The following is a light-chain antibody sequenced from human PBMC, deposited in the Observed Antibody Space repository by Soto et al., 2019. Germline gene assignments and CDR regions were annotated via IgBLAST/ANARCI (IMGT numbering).Light chain of an antibody. CDR2: LNSDGSH. V-gene: IGLV4-69*01. J-gene: IGLJ2*01. CDR1: SGHSSYA. Sequence: QPVLTQSPSASASLGASVKLTCTLSSGHSSYAIAWHQQQPEKGPRYLMKLNSDGSHSKGDGIPDRFSGSSSGAERYLPISSLQSEDEADYYCQTWGTGTHVEFGGGTKLTVL. CDR3: QTWGTGTHVE.